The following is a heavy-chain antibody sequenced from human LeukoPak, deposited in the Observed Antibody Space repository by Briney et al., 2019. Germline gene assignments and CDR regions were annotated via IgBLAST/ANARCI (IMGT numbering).Heavy chain of an antibody. CDR3: AKSITMIVVVIYQLDAFDI. J-gene: IGHJ3*02. D-gene: IGHD3-22*01. V-gene: IGHV3-23*01. Sequence: GGSLRLSCAASGFTFSSYAMSWVRQAPGKGLEWVSAISGSGGSTYYADSVKGRFTISRDNSKNTLYLQMNSLRAEDTAVYYCAKSITMIVVVIYQLDAFDIWGQGTMVTVSS. CDR1: GFTFSSYA. CDR2: ISGSGGST.